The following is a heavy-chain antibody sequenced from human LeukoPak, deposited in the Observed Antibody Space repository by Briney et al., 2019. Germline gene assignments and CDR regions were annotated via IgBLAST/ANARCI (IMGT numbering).Heavy chain of an antibody. J-gene: IGHJ4*02. D-gene: IGHD5-18*01. CDR2: IWYDGSNK. Sequence: PGGSLRLSCAASGFTFSSYGMHWVRQAPGKGLEWVAVIWYDGSNKYYADSVKGRFTISRDNSKNTLYLQMNSLRAEDTAVYYCAKRGFSYDFDYWGPGTLVTVSS. CDR3: AKRGFSYDFDY. V-gene: IGHV3-33*06. CDR1: GFTFSSYG.